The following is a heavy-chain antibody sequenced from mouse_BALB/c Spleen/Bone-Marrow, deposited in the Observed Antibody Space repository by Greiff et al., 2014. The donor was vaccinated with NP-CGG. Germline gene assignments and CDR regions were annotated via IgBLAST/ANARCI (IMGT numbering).Heavy chain of an antibody. J-gene: IGHJ3*01. CDR1: GFSLSRYS. Sequence: VKVVESGPGLVAPSQSLSITCTVSGFSLSRYSIHWIRQPPGNGLEWLGMIWGGGSTDYNSALKSRLSISKDNSKSQVFLKMNSLRTDDTAIYYCARNLRDPFAYWGQGTLVTVSA. CDR2: IWGGGST. CDR3: ARNLRDPFAY. V-gene: IGHV2-6-4*01.